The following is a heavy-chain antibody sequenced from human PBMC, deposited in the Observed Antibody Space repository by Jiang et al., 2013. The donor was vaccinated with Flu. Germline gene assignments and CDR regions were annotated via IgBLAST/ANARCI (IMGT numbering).Heavy chain of an antibody. CDR3: ASLAVAWYRGGVLT. CDR2: IYYSGST. J-gene: IGHJ4*02. Sequence: GSGLVKPSETLSLTCTVSGGSISSSSYYWGWIRQPPGKGLEWIGSIYYSGSTYYNPSLKSRVTISVDTSKNQFSLKLSSVTAADTAVYYCASLAVAWYRGGVLTWGQGTLVTVSS. D-gene: IGHD6-19*01. V-gene: IGHV4-39*01. CDR1: GGSISSSSYY.